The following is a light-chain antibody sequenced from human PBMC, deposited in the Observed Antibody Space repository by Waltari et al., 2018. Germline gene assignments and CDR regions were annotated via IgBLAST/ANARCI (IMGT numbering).Light chain of an antibody. V-gene: IGKV3-11*01. Sequence: EIVLTQSPSTLPLSPGERAPLPCRASQSIGSFLAWYLQKVGQAPRLLIYDAFNRAPGVPARFSGSGSGTDFTLTISSLEPEDFVVYFCQQRSNWPRTFGQGTKLEIK. J-gene: IGKJ2*01. CDR3: QQRSNWPRT. CDR2: DAF. CDR1: QSIGSF.